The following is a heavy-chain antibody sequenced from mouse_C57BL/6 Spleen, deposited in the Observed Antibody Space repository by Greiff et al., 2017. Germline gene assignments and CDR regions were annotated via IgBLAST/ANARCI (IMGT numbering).Heavy chain of an antibody. D-gene: IGHD1-1*01. CDR2: IDPSDSYT. V-gene: IGHV1-69*01. J-gene: IGHJ2*01. CDR3: ARALTTVVAFDY. Sequence: QVQLQQPGAELVMPGASVKLSCKASGYTFTSYWMHWVKQRPGQGLEWIGEIDPSDSYTNYNQKFKGKSTLTVDKSSSTAYMQLSSLTSEDSAVYYCARALTTVVAFDYGGQGTTLTVSS. CDR1: GYTFTSYW.